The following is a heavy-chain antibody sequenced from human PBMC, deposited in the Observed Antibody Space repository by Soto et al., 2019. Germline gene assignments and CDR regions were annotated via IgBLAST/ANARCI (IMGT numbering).Heavy chain of an antibody. CDR3: ARDPGYCSGGRCYVLYY. Sequence: QVQLVESGGGVVQPGRSLRLSCAASGFTFSSYGMHWVRQAPGKGLEWVAVIWYDGSNKYYADSVKGRFTISRDNSKNTLYLQMNSLRAEDTAVYYCARDPGYCSGGRCYVLYYWGQGTLVTVSS. D-gene: IGHD2-15*01. J-gene: IGHJ4*02. V-gene: IGHV3-33*01. CDR1: GFTFSSYG. CDR2: IWYDGSNK.